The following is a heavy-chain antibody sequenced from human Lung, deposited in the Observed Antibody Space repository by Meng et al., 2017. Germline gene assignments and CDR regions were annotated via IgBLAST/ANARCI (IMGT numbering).Heavy chain of an antibody. CDR3: ARFDISSSGRGDY. Sequence: VQLQGAGPGRVKQSGTLYLTCADVGGSITSSTWWSWVRQTPGKGLEWFGEIFHSGSTNYNPPLESRVTISVDKSKNLFSLKVYSVTAADTATYYCARFDISSSGRGDYWGQGILVTVSS. CDR1: GGSITSSTW. CDR2: IFHSGST. J-gene: IGHJ4*02. V-gene: IGHV4-4*02. D-gene: IGHD1-26*01.